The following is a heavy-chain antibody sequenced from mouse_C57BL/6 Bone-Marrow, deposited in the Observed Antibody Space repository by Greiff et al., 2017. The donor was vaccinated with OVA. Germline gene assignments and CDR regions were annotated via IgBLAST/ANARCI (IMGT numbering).Heavy chain of an antibody. J-gene: IGHJ3*01. V-gene: IGHV5-6*02. CDR3: ARRVRFAY. CDR2: ISSGGSYT. CDR1: GFTFSSYG. Sequence: DVKLVESGGDLVKPGGSLKLSCAASGFTFSSYGMSWVRQTPDKRLEWVATISSGGSYTYYPDSVKGRFTISRDNAKNTLYLQMSSLKSEDTAMYYCARRVRFAYWGQGTLVTVSA. D-gene: IGHD2-14*01.